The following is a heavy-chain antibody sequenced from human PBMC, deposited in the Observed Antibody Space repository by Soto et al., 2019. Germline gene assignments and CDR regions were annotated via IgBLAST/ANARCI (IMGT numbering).Heavy chain of an antibody. D-gene: IGHD3-16*02. CDR1: GHTLSELS. CDR3: APKTLLSYFQY. Sequence: ASVKVSCKVFGHTLSELSMHWLRQAPGEGLEWVGGFDREDAETIYAQKFQGRVTMTEDTSTETAYLELSSLRSKDTAVYYCAPKTLLSYFQYWGQGTPVTVSS. CDR2: FDREDAET. J-gene: IGHJ1*01. V-gene: IGHV1-24*01.